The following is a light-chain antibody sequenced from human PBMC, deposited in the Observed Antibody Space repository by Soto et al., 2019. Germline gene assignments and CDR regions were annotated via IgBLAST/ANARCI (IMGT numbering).Light chain of an antibody. Sequence: EIVMTQSPATLSVSPGERATLSCRASQSVDSKLAWYQQKPGQGPRLLIYGASSRATGIPARFSGSGSGTEVTLTISSLQSEDFAVYYCQQYSTWLWTFGQGTQVEMK. CDR3: QQYSTWLWT. V-gene: IGKV3-15*01. CDR1: QSVDSK. J-gene: IGKJ1*01. CDR2: GAS.